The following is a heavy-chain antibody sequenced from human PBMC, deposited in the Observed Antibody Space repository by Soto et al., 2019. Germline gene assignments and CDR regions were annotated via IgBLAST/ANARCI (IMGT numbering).Heavy chain of an antibody. CDR1: GFTVSSNY. V-gene: IGHV3-53*01. CDR3: ARDPGSSGYRGVY. D-gene: IGHD3-22*01. Sequence: PGGSLRLSCAASGFTVSSNYMSWVRQAPGKGLEWVSVIYSGGSTYYADSVKGRFTISRDNSKNTLYLQMNSLRAEDTAVYYCARDPGSSGYRGVYWGQGTLVTVSS. CDR2: IYSGGST. J-gene: IGHJ4*02.